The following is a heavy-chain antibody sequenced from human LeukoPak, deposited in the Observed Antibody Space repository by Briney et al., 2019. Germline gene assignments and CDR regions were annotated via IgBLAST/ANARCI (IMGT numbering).Heavy chain of an antibody. V-gene: IGHV1-18*01. D-gene: IGHD2-2*03. CDR1: GYTFTSYD. CDR3: ARGGVDIVVVPAARRAIDY. Sequence: APVKVSCKASGYTFTSYDISWVRQAPGQGLEWMGWISAYNGNTNYAQKLQGRVTMTTDTSTSTAYMELRSLRSDDTAVYYCARGGVDIVVVPAARRAIDYWGQGTLVTVSS. J-gene: IGHJ4*02. CDR2: ISAYNGNT.